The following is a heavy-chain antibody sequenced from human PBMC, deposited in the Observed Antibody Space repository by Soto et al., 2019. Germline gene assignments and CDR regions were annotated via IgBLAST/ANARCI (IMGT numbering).Heavy chain of an antibody. CDR3: ATHPGGGGY. Sequence: VQLVESGGGLIQPGGSLRLSCAVSGFTVSNNSMSWVRQAPGKGLEGVSVIYSGGYTAYGDSVKGRFTISRDNSKNPQVHQRKGLGATASAFYYWATHPGGGGYWGQGTLVTVSS. J-gene: IGHJ4*02. CDR1: GFTVSNNS. V-gene: IGHV3-53*01. D-gene: IGHD3-10*01. CDR2: IYSGGYT.